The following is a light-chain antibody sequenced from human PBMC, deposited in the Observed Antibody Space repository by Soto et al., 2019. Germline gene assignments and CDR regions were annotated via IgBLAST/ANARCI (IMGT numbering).Light chain of an antibody. CDR2: EVS. Sequence: QSVLTQPASVSGSPGQSITISCTGSSSDVGVYNLVSWYQQHPGKAPKLIIYEVSQRPSGVSNRFSGSKSGNTASLTISGLQAADGGDYYCGSYANRRWLFGAGTKLTVL. CDR3: GSYANRRWL. V-gene: IGLV2-23*02. CDR1: SSDVGVYNL. J-gene: IGLJ3*02.